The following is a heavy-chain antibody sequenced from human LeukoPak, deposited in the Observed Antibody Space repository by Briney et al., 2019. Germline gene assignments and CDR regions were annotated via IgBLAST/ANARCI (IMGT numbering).Heavy chain of an antibody. Sequence: GESLKVSCKGSGYSFTSYWIGWVRQMPGQGLEWMGIIYPGDSDTRYSPSFQGQVTISADKSISTAYLQWSSLKASDTAMYYCARLTCATASCYYGMDVWGQGTTVTVSS. J-gene: IGHJ6*02. D-gene: IGHD2-15*01. V-gene: IGHV5-51*01. CDR1: GYSFTSYW. CDR3: ARLTCATASCYYGMDV. CDR2: IYPGDSDT.